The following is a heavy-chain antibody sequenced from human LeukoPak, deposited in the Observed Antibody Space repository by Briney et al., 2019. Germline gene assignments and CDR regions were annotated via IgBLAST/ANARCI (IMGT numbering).Heavy chain of an antibody. CDR2: KYYSGST. J-gene: IGHJ4*02. V-gene: IGHV4-61*01. CDR1: GVSINTCCYY. CDR3: ARGRSYGFDLDS. D-gene: IGHD5-18*01. Sequence: SETLSLTCTVSGVSINTCCYYWSWIRQPPGKGLEWIGYKYYSGSTRYNSSLRSRLTISLDTSKNQFSLRLTSVTAADTAVYYCARGRSYGFDLDSWGPGTLVTVSS.